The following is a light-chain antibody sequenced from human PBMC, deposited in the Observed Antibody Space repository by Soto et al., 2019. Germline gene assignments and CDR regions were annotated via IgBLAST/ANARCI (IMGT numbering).Light chain of an antibody. CDR3: QQSYSAPQT. V-gene: IGKV1-39*01. Sequence: DIQMTQTPSSLSASVGDRVTMTCRASQTISTFLNWYQQKPGRAPTLLIYAASSLQSGVPSRFSGSGPGTDFPRTISSLQPEEFATYYYQQSYSAPQTFRQGTKLEIK. J-gene: IGKJ2*01. CDR2: AAS. CDR1: QTISTF.